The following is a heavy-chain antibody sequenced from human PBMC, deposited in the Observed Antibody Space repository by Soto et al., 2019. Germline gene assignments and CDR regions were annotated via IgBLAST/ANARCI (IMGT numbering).Heavy chain of an antibody. CDR1: GFTFSSYS. Sequence: EVQLVEAGGGLVQPGGSLRLSCAASGFTFSSYSMNWVRQAPGKGLDWVSYISSSSSTIYYADSVKGRFTISRDNAKNSLYLQMNSLRDEDTAVYYCARDPDYYDSSGYSPEYFQHWGQGTLVTVSS. V-gene: IGHV3-48*02. CDR2: ISSSSSTI. CDR3: ARDPDYYDSSGYSPEYFQH. J-gene: IGHJ1*01. D-gene: IGHD3-22*01.